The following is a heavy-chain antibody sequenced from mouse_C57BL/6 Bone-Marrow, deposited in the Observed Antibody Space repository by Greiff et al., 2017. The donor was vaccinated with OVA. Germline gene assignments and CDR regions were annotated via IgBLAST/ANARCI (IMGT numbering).Heavy chain of an antibody. Sequence: VKLMESGPELVKPGASVKISCKASGYAFSSSWMNWVKQRPGKGLEWIGRIYPGDGDTNYNGKFKGKATLTADKSSSTAYMQLSSLTSEDSAVYFCALITDYWGQGTSVTVSS. CDR2: IYPGDGDT. V-gene: IGHV1-82*01. D-gene: IGHD1-1*01. J-gene: IGHJ4*01. CDR1: GYAFSSSW. CDR3: ALITDY.